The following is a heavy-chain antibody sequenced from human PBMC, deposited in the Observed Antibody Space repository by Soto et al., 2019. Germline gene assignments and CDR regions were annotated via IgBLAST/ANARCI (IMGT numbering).Heavy chain of an antibody. Sequence: EVQLLESGGGLVQPGGSLRLTCVGSGFTFRNQDMRWVRQAPGKGLEWVSGISGRGGVTYYADSGKGRFTISRDNSKNTLYLQLKNLRANDTAVYYWAKYLQFRSYYESAGHYNDWGQGTLVTVSS. CDR3: AKYLQFRSYYESAGHYND. V-gene: IGHV3-23*01. D-gene: IGHD3-22*01. J-gene: IGHJ4*02. CDR2: ISGRGGVT. CDR1: GFTFRNQD.